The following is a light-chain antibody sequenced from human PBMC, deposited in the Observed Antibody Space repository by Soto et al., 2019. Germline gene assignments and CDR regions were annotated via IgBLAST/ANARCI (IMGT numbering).Light chain of an antibody. CDR2: DVS. CDR1: SSDVGGYKY. J-gene: IGLJ3*02. CDR3: AAWDDSLNGWE. V-gene: IGLV2-11*01. Sequence: QSALTQPRSVSGSPGQSVTISCTGTSSDVGGYKYVSWYQQHPGKVPKLMMFDVSERPSGVPDRFSGSKSGNTASLSISGLQAEDEADYYCAAWDDSLNGWEFGGGTKVTV.